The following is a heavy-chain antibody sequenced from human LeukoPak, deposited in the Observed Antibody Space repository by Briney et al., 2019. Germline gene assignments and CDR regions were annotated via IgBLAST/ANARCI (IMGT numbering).Heavy chain of an antibody. D-gene: IGHD3-3*01. J-gene: IGHJ6*03. V-gene: IGHV4-34*01. CDR3: ARGPYRPVVFGVVIESYSYMDV. Sequence: SETLSLTCAVYGGSFSGYYWSWIRQTPGKGLGWIGEINHNGRTNYDSSFKSRVTISVDTSKNQFSLKLSSMTAADTAVYYCARGPYRPVVFGVVIESYSYMDVWGTGTTVTVSS. CDR1: GGSFSGYY. CDR2: INHNGRT.